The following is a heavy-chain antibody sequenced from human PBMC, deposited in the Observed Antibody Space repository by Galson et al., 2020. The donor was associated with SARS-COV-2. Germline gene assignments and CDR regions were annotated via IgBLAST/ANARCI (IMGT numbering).Heavy chain of an antibody. Sequence: GGSLRPSCAASGFTFNNYWMRWVRQDPGKGLEWLANIQRDGSAKNYVDSEKGRFTISRDNAKNSLYLQMSNLRVEDTVVYFCAAERGPWGQGFLDTVSS. CDR3: AAERGP. V-gene: IGHV3-7*01. CDR2: IQRDGSAK. J-gene: IGHJ4*02. CDR1: GFTFNNYW.